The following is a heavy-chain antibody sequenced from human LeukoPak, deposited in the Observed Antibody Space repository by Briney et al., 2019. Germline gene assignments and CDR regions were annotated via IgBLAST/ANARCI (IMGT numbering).Heavy chain of an antibody. D-gene: IGHD1-26*01. CDR3: ARRRGATLYYFDS. J-gene: IGHJ4*02. CDR2: IYPGGSDT. V-gene: IGHV5-51*01. CDR1: GYSFTSYW. Sequence: GESLQISCQGSGYSFTSYWIGWVRQMPGKGLEWMGIIYPGGSDTRYSPSFQGQVTISADKSISTTYLQWSSLKASDTAMYYCARRRGATLYYFDSWGQGTLVTVSS.